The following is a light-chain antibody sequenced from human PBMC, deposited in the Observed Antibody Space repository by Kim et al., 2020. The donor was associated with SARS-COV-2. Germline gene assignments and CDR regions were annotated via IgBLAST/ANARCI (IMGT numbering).Light chain of an antibody. CDR1: ALPKQY. J-gene: IGLJ2*01. V-gene: IGLV3-25*03. Sequence: VSPGQTARITCSGDALPKQYAYWYQQKPGQAPVLVIYQDSERPSGIPERFSGSSSGTTVTLTISGVQAEDEADYYCQAADSSGTVVFGGGTQLTVL. CDR2: QDS. CDR3: QAADSSGTVV.